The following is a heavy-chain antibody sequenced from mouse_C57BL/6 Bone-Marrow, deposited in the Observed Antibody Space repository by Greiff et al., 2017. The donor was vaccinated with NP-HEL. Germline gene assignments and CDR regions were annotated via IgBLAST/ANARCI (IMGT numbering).Heavy chain of an antibody. CDR2: ISDGGSYT. J-gene: IGHJ4*01. D-gene: IGHD6-1*01. Sequence: EVKLVESGGGLVKPGGSLKLSCAASGFTFSSYAMSWVRQTPEKRLEWVATISDGGSYTYYPDNVKGRFTISRDNAKNNLYLQMSHLKSEDTAMYYCARDRELPYYAMDYWGQGTSVTVSS. CDR3: ARDRELPYYAMDY. V-gene: IGHV5-4*01. CDR1: GFTFSSYA.